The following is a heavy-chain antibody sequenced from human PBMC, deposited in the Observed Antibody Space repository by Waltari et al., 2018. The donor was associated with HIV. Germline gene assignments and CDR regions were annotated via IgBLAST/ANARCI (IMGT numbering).Heavy chain of an antibody. Sequence: EVQLVESGGGLVQPGRSLRLSCAASGFTFDDYAMHWVRQAPGKGLEWVSSISWNSGSIGYADSVKGRFTISRDNAKNSLYLQMNSLRAEDTALYYCAKGTAEYYGSGRLGVWGQGTTVTVSS. J-gene: IGHJ6*02. CDR3: AKGTAEYYGSGRLGV. CDR2: ISWNSGSI. CDR1: GFTFDDYA. V-gene: IGHV3-9*01. D-gene: IGHD3-10*01.